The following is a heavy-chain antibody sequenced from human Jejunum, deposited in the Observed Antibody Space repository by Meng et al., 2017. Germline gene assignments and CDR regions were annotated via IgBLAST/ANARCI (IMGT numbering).Heavy chain of an antibody. CDR2: ISSDGSRT. Sequence: GESLKISCAASGFIFSSYWMFWVRQAPGKGLVWVSRISSDGSRTDYADAVKGRFTISRDNAKNTLFLEMNSLRVEDTALYYCAGAHGWFSWGQGTLVTVSS. V-gene: IGHV3-74*01. CDR3: AGAHGWFS. D-gene: IGHD3-10*01. J-gene: IGHJ4*02. CDR1: GFIFSSYW.